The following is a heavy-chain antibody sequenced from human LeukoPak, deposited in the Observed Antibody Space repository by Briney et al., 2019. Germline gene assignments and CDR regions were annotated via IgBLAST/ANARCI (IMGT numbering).Heavy chain of an antibody. CDR1: GYTFTSYD. Sequence: GASVKVSCKASGYTFTSYDISWVRQAPGQGLKWMGWISTYNGNTNYAQILQGRVTMTTDTSTSTAYMELRSLRSDDTAVYYCARAVEVVPAAISDYWGQGTLVTVSS. V-gene: IGHV1-18*01. CDR3: ARAVEVVPAAISDY. D-gene: IGHD2-2*01. CDR2: ISTYNGNT. J-gene: IGHJ4*02.